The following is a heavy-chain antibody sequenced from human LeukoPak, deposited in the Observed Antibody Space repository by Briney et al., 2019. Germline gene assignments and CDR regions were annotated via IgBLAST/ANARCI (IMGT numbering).Heavy chain of an antibody. D-gene: IGHD5-12*01. CDR3: AKDPYRASSGLVDY. V-gene: IGHV3-23*01. J-gene: IGHJ4*02. CDR2: ISGSGGTT. Sequence: GGSLRLSCATSGVTFSNYAVSWVRQAPGKGLEWVSSISGSGGTTYYADSVKGRFTISRDNSKNTLYLQVNSLRAEDTAVYYCAKDPYRASSGLVDYWGQGTLVTVSS. CDR1: GVTFSNYA.